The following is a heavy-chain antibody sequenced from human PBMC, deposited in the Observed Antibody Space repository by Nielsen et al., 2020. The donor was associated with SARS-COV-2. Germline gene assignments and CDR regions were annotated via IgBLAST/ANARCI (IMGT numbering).Heavy chain of an antibody. CDR1: GFTFHDYA. V-gene: IGHV3-9*01. D-gene: IGHD2-15*01. Sequence: SLKISCAASGFTFHDYAMHWVRQAPGKGLEWVSGISWNSGSIGYADSVKGRFTISRDNAKDSVYLQLNSLGVDDTAVYYCARGGGYCRGGTCPNWFDPWGQGTLVTVSS. CDR3: ARGGGYCRGGTCPNWFDP. CDR2: ISWNSGSI. J-gene: IGHJ5*02.